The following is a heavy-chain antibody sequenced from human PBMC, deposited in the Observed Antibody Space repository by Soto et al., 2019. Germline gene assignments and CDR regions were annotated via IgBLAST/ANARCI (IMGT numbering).Heavy chain of an antibody. CDR2: INPNSGGT. Sequence: QVQLVQSGAEVKKPGASVKVSCKASGYTFTGYYMHWVRQAPGQGLEWMGWINPNSGGTNYAQKFQGWVTMTRDTSISTAYMELSRLRSDDTAVYYCARGMVRGVIIQHWFDPWGQGTLVTVSS. CDR3: ARGMVRGVIIQHWFDP. D-gene: IGHD3-10*01. CDR1: GYTFTGYY. V-gene: IGHV1-2*04. J-gene: IGHJ5*02.